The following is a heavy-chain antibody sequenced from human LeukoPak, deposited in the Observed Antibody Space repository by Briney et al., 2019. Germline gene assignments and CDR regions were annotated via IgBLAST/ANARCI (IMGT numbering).Heavy chain of an antibody. Sequence: ASVKVSCKASGYTFTSYYMHWVRQAPGQGLEWMGIINPSGGSTSYAQKFQGRVTMTRDTSASTVYMELSSLRSEDTAVYYCARVLGSSPPLEWFNAPFDPWGQGTLVTVSS. V-gene: IGHV1-46*03. CDR3: ARVLGSSPPLEWFNAPFDP. CDR1: GYTFTSYY. CDR2: INPSGGST. J-gene: IGHJ5*02. D-gene: IGHD3-3*01.